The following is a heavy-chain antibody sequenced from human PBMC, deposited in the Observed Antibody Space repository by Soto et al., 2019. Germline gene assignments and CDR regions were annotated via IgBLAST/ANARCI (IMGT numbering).Heavy chain of an antibody. CDR2: ISPNNGAT. CDR1: GYTFSDYY. J-gene: IGHJ3*01. D-gene: IGHD2-15*01. Sequence: ALVKVSCKASGYTFSDYYMHWLRQAPGQGLECMGWISPNNGATNYAQKFQDRVTMTRDASITTAYMELGRLRSDDTAVYYCARGGKFCSTGSCNSSLGDAFDVWGQGTTVTVSS. CDR3: ARGGKFCSTGSCNSSLGDAFDV. V-gene: IGHV1-2*02.